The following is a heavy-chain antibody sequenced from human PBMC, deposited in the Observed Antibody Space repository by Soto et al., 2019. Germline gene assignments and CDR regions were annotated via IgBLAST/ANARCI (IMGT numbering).Heavy chain of an antibody. J-gene: IGHJ4*02. CDR1: GYTFTSYA. V-gene: IGHV1-3*01. D-gene: IGHD3-10*01. CDR2: INAGNGNT. CDR3: ARDIGMVRELYYFAY. Sequence: QVQLVQSGAEVKKPGASVKVSCKASGYTFTSYAMHWVRQAPGQRLEWMGWINAGNGNTKYSQKFQGRVTITRDTSASTAYMELSSLRSEDTAVYYCARDIGMVRELYYFAYWGQGTLVTVSS.